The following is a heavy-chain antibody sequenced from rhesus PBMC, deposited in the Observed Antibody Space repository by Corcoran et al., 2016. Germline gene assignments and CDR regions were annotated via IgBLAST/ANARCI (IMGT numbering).Heavy chain of an antibody. CDR2: IYGSGSTT. V-gene: IGHV4S11*01. Sequence: QVQLQESGPGLVKPSETLSLTCTVSGGSISGYSWNWIRQPPGKGLDWIGNIYGSGSTTNYNPSLKSRVTLSVDTSKNQLSLKLSSVTAADTAVYYCARRFDYWGQGVLVTVSS. CDR3: ARRFDY. J-gene: IGHJ4*01. CDR1: GGSISGYS.